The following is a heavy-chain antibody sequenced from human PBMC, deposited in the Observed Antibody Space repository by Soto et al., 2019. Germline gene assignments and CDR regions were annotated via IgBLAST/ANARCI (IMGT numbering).Heavy chain of an antibody. CDR2: IYHSGST. Sequence: QVQLQESGPGLVKPSGTLSLTCAVSGGSISSSNWWSWVRQPPGKGLEWIGEIYHSGSTNYNPSLKSRDTIQVVKSKHQISLMLSSVTAADTVVYYCAYAGLGPLAYGIDVWGQGTTVTVSS. CDR1: GGSISSSNW. J-gene: IGHJ6*02. CDR3: AYAGLGPLAYGIDV. V-gene: IGHV4-4*02.